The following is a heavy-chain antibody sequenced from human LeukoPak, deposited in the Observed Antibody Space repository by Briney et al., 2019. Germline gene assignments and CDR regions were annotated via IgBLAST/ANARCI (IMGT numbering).Heavy chain of an antibody. Sequence: PGGSLRLSCAASGFTFSIYAMSCVRQAPGKGVECVSAISCSVGSTYYADSVKGRFTISRDNSKNTLYLQMHRLRAEGTSVYSCATAGCSGGSCYCYWGEGTLVAVSS. D-gene: IGHD2-15*01. V-gene: IGHV3-23*01. CDR1: GFTFSIYA. CDR2: ISCSVGST. J-gene: IGHJ4*02. CDR3: ATAGCSGGSCYCY.